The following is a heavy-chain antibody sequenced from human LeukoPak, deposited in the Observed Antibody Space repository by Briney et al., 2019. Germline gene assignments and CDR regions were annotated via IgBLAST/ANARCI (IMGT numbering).Heavy chain of an antibody. Sequence: PGGSLRLSCAASGFTFSSYAMSWVRQAPGKGLEWIAYISPLSDVITYSDSVKGRFTFSRDNAKNSLFLQMSSLRVEDTALYYCARDRRWSYDFWGRGTLVTVSS. CDR1: GFTFSSYA. CDR3: ARDRRWSYDF. CDR2: ISPLSDVI. J-gene: IGHJ4*02. V-gene: IGHV3-48*04. D-gene: IGHD3-10*01.